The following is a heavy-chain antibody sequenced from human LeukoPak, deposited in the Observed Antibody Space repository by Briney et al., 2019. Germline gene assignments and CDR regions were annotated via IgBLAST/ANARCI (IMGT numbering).Heavy chain of an antibody. CDR3: AREAERRIVN. CDR2: IHVSGTT. J-gene: IGHJ4*02. CDR1: GFSFSSGYY. Sequence: PSETLSLTCVVSGFSFSSGYYWGGSRPPPGKGLEGIANIHVSGTTFYNSSLNSRVPISIDTSKNQFSLKLSSVTAADTAVYFCAREAERRIVNWGRGTLVTVSS. V-gene: IGHV4-38-2*02. D-gene: IGHD1-1*01.